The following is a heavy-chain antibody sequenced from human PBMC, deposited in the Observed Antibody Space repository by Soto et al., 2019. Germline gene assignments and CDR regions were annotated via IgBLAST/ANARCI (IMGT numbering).Heavy chain of an antibody. CDR1: GFTFDDYA. CDR3: AKDMGSNYYDSSGYYYYYGMDV. J-gene: IGHJ6*02. V-gene: IGHV3-9*01. CDR2: ISWNSGSI. D-gene: IGHD3-22*01. Sequence: PGGSLRLSCAASGFTFDDYAMHWVRQAPGKGLEWVSGISWNSGSIGYADSVKGRFTISRDNAKNSLYLQMNSLRAEDTALYYCAKDMGSNYYDSSGYYYYYGMDVWGRGTTVTVSS.